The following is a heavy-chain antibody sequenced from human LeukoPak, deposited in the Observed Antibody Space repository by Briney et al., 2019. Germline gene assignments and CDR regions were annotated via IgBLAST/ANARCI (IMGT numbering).Heavy chain of an antibody. Sequence: GASVKVSCRASGGTFNEYIVSWVRQVPGQGLEWMGRIIPMVGSTNYVQKFQGRVTFTADKSTTTVYMELSSLRSDDTAVYYCARASELTRSSWYVPPFDPWGQGTLVTVSS. CDR1: GGTFNEYI. J-gene: IGHJ5*02. D-gene: IGHD6-13*01. CDR2: IIPMVGST. V-gene: IGHV1-69*08. CDR3: ARASELTRSSWYVPPFDP.